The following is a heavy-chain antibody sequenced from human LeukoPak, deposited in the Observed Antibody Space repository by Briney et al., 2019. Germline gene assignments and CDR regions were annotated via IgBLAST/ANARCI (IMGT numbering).Heavy chain of an antibody. CDR1: GFSLSGYW. Sequence: GGSLRLSCAASGFSLSGYWMHWVRQAPGKGLVWVSRSKYDGTSATYADSVKGRFTVSRDNAKNMLYLQTNSLRVEDTAVYYCAKSDYFDYWGQGTLVTVSS. J-gene: IGHJ4*02. CDR2: SKYDGTSA. V-gene: IGHV3-74*03. CDR3: AKSDYFDY.